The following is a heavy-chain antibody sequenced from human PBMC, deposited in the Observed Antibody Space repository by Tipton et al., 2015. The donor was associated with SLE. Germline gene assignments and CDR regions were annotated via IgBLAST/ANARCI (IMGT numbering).Heavy chain of an antibody. Sequence: TLSLTCTVPGGSITSDGYYWSWIRQHPGKGLEWIGYIYYSGSTYYNPSLKSRTTISLDTSKNQFSLKLSSVTAADTAFYYCARDSKYSSTWSGLDCWGQGILVTVSS. D-gene: IGHD6-13*01. J-gene: IGHJ4*02. V-gene: IGHV4-31*03. CDR2: IYYSGST. CDR3: ARDSKYSSTWSGLDC. CDR1: GGSITSDGYY.